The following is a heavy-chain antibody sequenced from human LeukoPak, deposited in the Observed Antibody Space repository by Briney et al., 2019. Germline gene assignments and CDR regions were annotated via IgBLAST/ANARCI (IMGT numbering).Heavy chain of an antibody. V-gene: IGHV3-23*01. J-gene: IGHJ4*02. D-gene: IGHD5-18*01. Sequence: GGSLRLSCAASGFTFNSYAMSWVRQAPGKGLAWVSGISGSGGSTYYADSVKGRFTISRDNSKNTLYLQMNSLRAEDTAVYYCAKVSSYGLYYFDYWGQGTLVTVSS. CDR1: GFTFNSYA. CDR2: ISGSGGST. CDR3: AKVSSYGLYYFDY.